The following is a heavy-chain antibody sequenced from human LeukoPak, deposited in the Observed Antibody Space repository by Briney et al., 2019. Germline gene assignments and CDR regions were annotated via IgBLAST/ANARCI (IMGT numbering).Heavy chain of an antibody. Sequence: ASVKVSCKASGGTFSSYAISWVRQAPGQGLEWMGWINPNSGGTNYAQKFQGWVTMTRDTSISTAYMELSRLRSDDTAVYYCARDRAGYTDYWGQGTLVTVSS. D-gene: IGHD6-13*01. V-gene: IGHV1-2*04. J-gene: IGHJ4*02. CDR3: ARDRAGYTDY. CDR1: GGTFSSYA. CDR2: INPNSGGT.